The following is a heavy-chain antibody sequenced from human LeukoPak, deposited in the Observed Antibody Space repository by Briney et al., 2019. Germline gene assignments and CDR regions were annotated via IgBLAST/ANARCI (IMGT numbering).Heavy chain of an antibody. D-gene: IGHD1-26*01. CDR3: ARDTRVGGTMDFDY. J-gene: IGHJ4*02. V-gene: IGHV3-74*01. CDR2: IKTDGSSI. CDR1: GFTFSSYW. Sequence: GGSLRLSCAASGFTFSSYWMHWVRQAPGKGLVWVSRIKTDGSSITYADSVKGRFTISRDNAKNTLFLQMNSLRAEDTAVYYCARDTRVGGTMDFDYWGQGTLVTVSS.